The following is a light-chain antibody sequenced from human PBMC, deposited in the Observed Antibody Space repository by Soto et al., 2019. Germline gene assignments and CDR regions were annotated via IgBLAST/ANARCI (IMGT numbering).Light chain of an antibody. V-gene: IGKV1-39*01. J-gene: IGKJ1*01. Sequence: DIQMTQSPSSLSQSAGDIVTLTCRASQTITNYLNWSPQQSGKAPKRLIYATDTLQSGVPSRFSGSGSGTDYTLTISSLQPEDFATYDCQQSYNNPQTFGQGTKVDI. CDR2: ATD. CDR1: QTITNY. CDR3: QQSYNNPQT.